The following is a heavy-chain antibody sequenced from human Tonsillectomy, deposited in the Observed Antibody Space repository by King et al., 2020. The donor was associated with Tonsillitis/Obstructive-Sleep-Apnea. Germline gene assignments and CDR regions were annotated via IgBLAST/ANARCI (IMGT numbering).Heavy chain of an antibody. V-gene: IGHV1-18*01. Sequence: LQLGQSGPEVKKPGASVKVSCKASGYTFTSYGISWVRQPPGQGLEWMGWISADNGTTNYAQKLQVRVTMPTDTYTTTAYMELRSLRSDDTAVYYCARCEGAAAGIVDDYWGQGTLVTVSS. CDR3: ARCEGAAAGIVDDY. J-gene: IGHJ4*02. D-gene: IGHD6-13*01. CDR2: ISADNGTT. CDR1: GYTFTSYG.